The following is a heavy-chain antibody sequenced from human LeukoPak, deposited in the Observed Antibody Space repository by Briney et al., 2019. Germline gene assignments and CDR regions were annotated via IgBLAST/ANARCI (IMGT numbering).Heavy chain of an antibody. CDR3: AKEKIVALDY. CDR2: ISYDGSNK. Sequence: GGSLRLSCAASGFTFSSYSMNWVRQAPGKGLEWVAVISYDGSNKYYADSVKGRFTISRDNSKNTLYLQMNSLRAEDTAVYYCAKEKIVALDYWGQGTLVTVSS. J-gene: IGHJ4*02. CDR1: GFTFSSYS. D-gene: IGHD5-12*01. V-gene: IGHV3-30*18.